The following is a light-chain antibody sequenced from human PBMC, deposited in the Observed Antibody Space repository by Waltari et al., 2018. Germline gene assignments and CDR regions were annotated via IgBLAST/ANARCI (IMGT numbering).Light chain of an antibody. J-gene: IGKJ2*01. V-gene: IGKV1-5*03. CDR1: QSISSW. CDR2: KAS. Sequence: DIQMTQSPSTLSASVGDRVPITCRASQSISSWLAWYQHKPGKAPKLLIYKASSLESGVPSRFSGSGSGTEFTLTISSLQPDDFATYYCQQYNSYSYTFGQGTKLEIK. CDR3: QQYNSYSYT.